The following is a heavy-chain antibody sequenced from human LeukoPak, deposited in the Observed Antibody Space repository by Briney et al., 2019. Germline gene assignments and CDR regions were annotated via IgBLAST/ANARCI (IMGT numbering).Heavy chain of an antibody. V-gene: IGHV3-30-3*01. CDR2: ISSDGSKK. J-gene: IGHJ4*02. CDR3: ARDLRDKYYDILTGYYNPGAY. Sequence: GGSLRLSGAASGFTFSNYAMHWVRQAPGKGLEWVAVISSDGSKKYYADAVKGRFTLSRDNSRNTLYLQMDSLRGDDASVYYCARDLRDKYYDILTGYYNPGAYWGQGTLVTVSS. CDR1: GFTFSNYA. D-gene: IGHD3-9*01.